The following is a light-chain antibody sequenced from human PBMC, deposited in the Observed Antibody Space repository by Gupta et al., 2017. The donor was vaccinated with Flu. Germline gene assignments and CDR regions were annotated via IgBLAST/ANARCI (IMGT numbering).Light chain of an antibody. V-gene: IGKV3-20*01. J-gene: IGKJ3*01. CDR1: KSISSSS. CDR3: QHYGSSIFT. CDR2: AAS. Sequence: IVLTQSPGTLSLSPGERATLSCRASKSISSSSLAWYQQKLGQAPRLLIYAASTGATGLPDRFSGSGAGTDFTLTISRLEPEDFAVYSCQHYGSSIFTFGPGTKVDIK.